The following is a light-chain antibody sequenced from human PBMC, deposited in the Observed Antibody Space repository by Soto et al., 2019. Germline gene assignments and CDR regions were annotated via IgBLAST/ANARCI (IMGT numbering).Light chain of an antibody. CDR3: QQHGSSPST. CDR1: QIVGSRF. CDR2: GAS. Sequence: EIVLTQSPGTLSLSPGERATLYCRASQIVGSRFLVWYQQKPGQAPRLLTQGASSRATGIPDRFIGSGSGTDFTLTISRLEPEDFANYYCQQHGSSPSTFGQGTRLEIK. J-gene: IGKJ5*01. V-gene: IGKV3-20*01.